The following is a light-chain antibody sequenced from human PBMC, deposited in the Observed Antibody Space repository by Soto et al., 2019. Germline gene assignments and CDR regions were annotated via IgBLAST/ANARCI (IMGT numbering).Light chain of an antibody. CDR1: LSVSSN. CDR3: QQYNDWYT. V-gene: IGKV3-15*01. CDR2: GAS. J-gene: IGKJ2*01. Sequence: IVMTQSPATLAVSPWQRATLSCRASLSVSSNLAWYQHKPGQAPRLLIYGASTRATGIPARFSGSGSGTEFTLTINSLQSEDFAVYYCQQYNDWYTFGQGTKVDIK.